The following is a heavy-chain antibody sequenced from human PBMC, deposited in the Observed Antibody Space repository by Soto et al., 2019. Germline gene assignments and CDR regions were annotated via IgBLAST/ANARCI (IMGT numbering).Heavy chain of an antibody. Sequence: KTSETLSLTCTVSGGSISSYYWSWIRQPPGKGLEWIGYIYYSGSTNYNPSLKSRVTISVDTSKNQFSLKLSSVTAADTAVYYCAREGRIAEAGLALDDFDIWGQGTMVTVSS. CDR3: AREGRIAEAGLALDDFDI. CDR1: GGSISSYY. CDR2: IYYSGST. J-gene: IGHJ3*02. D-gene: IGHD6-13*01. V-gene: IGHV4-59*01.